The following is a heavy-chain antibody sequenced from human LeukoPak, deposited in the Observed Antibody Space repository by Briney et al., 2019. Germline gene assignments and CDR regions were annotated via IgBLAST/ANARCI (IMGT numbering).Heavy chain of an antibody. CDR2: IIPIFGTA. CDR1: GGTFSSYA. V-gene: IGHV1-69*05. CDR3: ARDSVLMVYATPNDAFDI. J-gene: IGHJ3*02. Sequence: GASVKVSCKASGGTFSSYAISWVRQAPGQGLEWMGRIIPIFGTANYAQKFQGRVTITTDESTSTAYMELSSLRSEDTAVYYCARDSVLMVYATPNDAFDIWGQGTMVTVSS. D-gene: IGHD2-8*01.